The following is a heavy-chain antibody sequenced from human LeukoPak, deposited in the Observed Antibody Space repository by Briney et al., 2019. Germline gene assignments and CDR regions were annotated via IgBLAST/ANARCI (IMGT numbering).Heavy chain of an antibody. Sequence: GGSLRLSCAASGFSFSTYGMYWVRQAPGKGLEWVAVIWHDESAEFYGDSVKGRFTISRDNSKNTLYLQMDRLRAEDTARYYCAKDHRGGWSGYFDYWGQGALVTVSS. V-gene: IGHV3-33*06. J-gene: IGHJ4*02. CDR1: GFSFSTYG. D-gene: IGHD6-19*01. CDR3: AKDHRGGWSGYFDY. CDR2: IWHDESAE.